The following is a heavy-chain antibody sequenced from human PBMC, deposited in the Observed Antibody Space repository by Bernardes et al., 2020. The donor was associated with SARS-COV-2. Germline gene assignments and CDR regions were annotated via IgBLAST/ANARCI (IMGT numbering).Heavy chain of an antibody. J-gene: IGHJ4*02. CDR1: GFTFSSYA. Sequence: GGSLRLSCAASGFTFSSYAMSWVRQAPGKGLEWVSAISGSGGSTYYADSVKGRFTISRDISKNTLYLQMNSLRAEDTAVYYCATAVVPAAIGEVDYWGQGTLVTVSS. CDR3: ATAVVPAAIGEVDY. D-gene: IGHD2-2*01. V-gene: IGHV3-23*01. CDR2: ISGSGGST.